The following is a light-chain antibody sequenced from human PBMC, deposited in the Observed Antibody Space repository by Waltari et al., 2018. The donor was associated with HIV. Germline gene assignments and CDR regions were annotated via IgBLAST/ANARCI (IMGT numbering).Light chain of an antibody. V-gene: IGLV1-47*01. J-gene: IGLJ1*01. CDR1: SSNIGTNL. CDR2: RNE. CDR3: AAWDDSLSDYV. Sequence: QSVLTQSPSASGTPGQRVTISCSGSSSNIGTNLVYWYQQVTGTAPKLVIYRNEQTPSGVPDRFSGSESGTSASLDISGLRSEDEADYYCAAWDDSLSDYVFGIGTTVTVL.